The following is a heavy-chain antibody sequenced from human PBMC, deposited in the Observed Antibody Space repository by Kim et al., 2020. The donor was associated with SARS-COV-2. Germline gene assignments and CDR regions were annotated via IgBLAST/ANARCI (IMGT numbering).Heavy chain of an antibody. CDR3: ARHKTAGNYNSPFDY. Sequence: DSGRGRFTISRDHAKNPVYLQMNSLSVEDTAMYYCARHKTAGNYNSPFDYWGQGTRVTVSS. D-gene: IGHD3-3*01. J-gene: IGHJ4*02. V-gene: IGHV3-11*03.